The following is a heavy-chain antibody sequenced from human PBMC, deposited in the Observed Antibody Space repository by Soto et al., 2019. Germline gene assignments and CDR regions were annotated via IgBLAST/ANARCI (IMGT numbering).Heavy chain of an antibody. D-gene: IGHD3-9*01. CDR1: GFTFSRSW. J-gene: IGHJ6*04. Sequence: PGGSLRLSCAASGFTFSRSWMTWVRQAPGKGLEWVARIKQDGSEAYYVDSVKGRFSISGDNAKNSLFLQMNSLRVDDTGVYYCAMNAISLAVRGKGTTVTVSS. CDR3: AMNAISLAV. CDR2: IKQDGSEA. V-gene: IGHV3-7*01.